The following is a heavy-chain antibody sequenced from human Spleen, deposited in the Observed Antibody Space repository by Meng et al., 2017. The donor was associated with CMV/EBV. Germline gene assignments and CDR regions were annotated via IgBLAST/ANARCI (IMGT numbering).Heavy chain of an antibody. J-gene: IGHJ4*02. V-gene: IGHV4-34*01. D-gene: IGHD3-10*01. Sequence: EQLQWWGAGFLKPSETLSRTCAVYGGSFSGYYLSWIRQPPGKGLEWIGEINHSGSTNYNPSLKSRVTISVDTSKNQFSLKLSSVTAADTAVYYCARVPGTEDPVIDYWGQGTLVTVSS. CDR1: GGSFSGYY. CDR2: INHSGST. CDR3: ARVPGTEDPVIDY.